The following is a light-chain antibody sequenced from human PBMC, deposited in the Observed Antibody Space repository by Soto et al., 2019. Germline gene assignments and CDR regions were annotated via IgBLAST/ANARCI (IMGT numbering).Light chain of an antibody. Sequence: DIQMTQSPSSLSASVGDRVTITCRASQSISRYINWYQQKPGKAPSLLIYTASSLRSGVPSRFSGSGSGTDFTLTINSLQPEDFATYYCQQSYNTPRTFGQGTKVEVK. J-gene: IGKJ1*01. V-gene: IGKV1-39*01. CDR3: QQSYNTPRT. CDR1: QSISRY. CDR2: TAS.